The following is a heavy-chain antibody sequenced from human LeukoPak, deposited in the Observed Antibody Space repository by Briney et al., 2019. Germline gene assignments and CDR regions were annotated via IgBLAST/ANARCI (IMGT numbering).Heavy chain of an antibody. CDR1: GFTFSVYS. CDR2: ISSDGVYT. Sequence: GGSLRLSCEVSGFTFSVYSMNWVCQAPGEGLQWVASISSDGVYTYYADSVKGRFTISRDNAKDSLYLQMVTLRAEDTAVYYCARDILGGVGNWFDPWGQGTPVTVFS. V-gene: IGHV3-21*01. CDR3: ARDILGGVGNWFDP. D-gene: IGHD3-3*02. J-gene: IGHJ5*02.